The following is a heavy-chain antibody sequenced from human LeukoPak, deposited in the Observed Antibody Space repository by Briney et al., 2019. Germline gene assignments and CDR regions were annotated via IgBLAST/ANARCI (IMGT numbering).Heavy chain of an antibody. Sequence: SETLSLTCAVSGYSISSGYYWDWIRQPPGKGLEWIGNIYHSGSTYYNPSLKSRVTISVDTSKNQFSLKLSSVTAADTAVYYRAGGLWFGREDWGQGTLVTVSS. D-gene: IGHD3-10*01. CDR2: IYHSGST. CDR3: AGGLWFGRED. V-gene: IGHV4-38-2*01. J-gene: IGHJ4*02. CDR1: GYSISSGYY.